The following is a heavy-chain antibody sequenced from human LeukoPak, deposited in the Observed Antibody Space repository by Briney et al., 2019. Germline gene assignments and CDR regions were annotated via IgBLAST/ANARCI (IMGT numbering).Heavy chain of an antibody. V-gene: IGHV1-2*02. CDR3: TRRLRYCSSTSCYYYFDY. CDR2: ISPNSGGT. D-gene: IGHD2-2*01. Sequence: ASVKASCMASGYTFTGYYMHGVRQAPGQGLEWMGWISPNSGGTNYAQKLQRRVTMTRDTDTIPAYMDLSRLRSDDTSVYYCTRRLRYCSSTSCYYYFDYWGQGTLVTVSS. CDR1: GYTFTGYY. J-gene: IGHJ4*02.